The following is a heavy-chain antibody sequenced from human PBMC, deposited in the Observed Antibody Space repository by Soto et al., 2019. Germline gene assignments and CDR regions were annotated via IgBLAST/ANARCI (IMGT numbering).Heavy chain of an antibody. V-gene: IGHV5-51*01. J-gene: IGHJ4*02. CDR2: IYPGDSDS. D-gene: IGHD2-2*01. CDR3: AKHQGYCSTTTCSNFYY. Sequence: GESLKISCKGSGFTFTSYWIAWVRQMPGKGLEWMGIIYPGDSDSSYSPSFQGQVTISADKSINTAYLHWRSLKASDTATYYCAKHQGYCSTTTCSNFYYWGQGTLVTVSS. CDR1: GFTFTSYW.